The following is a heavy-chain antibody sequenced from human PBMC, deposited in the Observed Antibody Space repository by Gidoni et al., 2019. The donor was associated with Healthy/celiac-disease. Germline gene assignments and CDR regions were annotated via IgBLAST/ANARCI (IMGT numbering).Heavy chain of an antibody. CDR1: GFTFSDYY. CDR2: ISSSSSYT. V-gene: IGHV3-11*05. D-gene: IGHD3-22*01. J-gene: IGHJ4*02. CDR3: ARENDYGDYDSSGYASVGFDY. Sequence: AASGFTFSDYYMSWIRQAPGKGLEWVSYISSSSSYTNYADSVKGRFTISRDNAKNSLYLQMNSLRAEDTAVYYCARENDYGDYDSSGYASVGFDYWGQGTLVTVSS.